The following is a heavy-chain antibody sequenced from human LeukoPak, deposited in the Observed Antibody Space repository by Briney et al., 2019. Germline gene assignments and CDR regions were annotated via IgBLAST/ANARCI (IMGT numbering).Heavy chain of an antibody. Sequence: PGGSLRLSCAASGFXFSSNALSXXXXAPGKGLEWVSSISGSGGSTYYADSVKGRFTISRDNSKNALYLHMNTLRAEDTAVYYCAKRADSYGSAYYFDYWGQGTLVTVSS. CDR1: GFXFSSNA. V-gene: IGHV3-23*01. J-gene: IGHJ4*02. CDR2: ISGSGGST. CDR3: AKRADSYGSAYYFDY. D-gene: IGHD5-18*01.